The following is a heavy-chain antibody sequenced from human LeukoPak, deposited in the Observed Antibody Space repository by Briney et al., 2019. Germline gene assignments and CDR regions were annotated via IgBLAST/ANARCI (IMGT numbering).Heavy chain of an antibody. CDR1: GVPISSYY. CDR3: ARAPLNYDSGGYYYYFDY. Sequence: PSETLSLTCTVSGVPISSYYWLWLRPPPGKAREWIGYIYYSRSTNYNPPLKNRVTKSVDTSKNQFSLKLSSVTAADTAVYYWARAPLNYDSGGYYYYFDYWGQGTLVTVSS. V-gene: IGHV4-59*01. D-gene: IGHD3-22*01. J-gene: IGHJ4*02. CDR2: IYYSRST.